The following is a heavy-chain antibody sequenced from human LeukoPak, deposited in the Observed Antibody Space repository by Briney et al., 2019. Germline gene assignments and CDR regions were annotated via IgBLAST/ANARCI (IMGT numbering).Heavy chain of an antibody. CDR2: IKQDGSEK. CDR3: ASQRGLELLYAEYFQH. J-gene: IGHJ1*01. CDR1: GFTFSSYW. D-gene: IGHD1-7*01. V-gene: IGHV3-7*01. Sequence: PGGSLRLSCAASGFTFSSYWMSWVRQAPGKGLEWVANIKQDGSEKYYVGSVKGRFTISRDNAKNSLYLQMDSLRAEDTAVYYCASQRGLELLYAEYFQHWGQGTLVTVSS.